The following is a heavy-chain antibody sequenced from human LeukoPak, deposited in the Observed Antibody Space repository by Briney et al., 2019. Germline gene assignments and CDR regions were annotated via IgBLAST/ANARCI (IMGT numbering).Heavy chain of an antibody. CDR3: AKGLITMARAEYFQH. CDR2: ISYDGSNK. J-gene: IGHJ1*01. Sequence: GRSLRLSCAASGFTFSSYGMHWVRQAPGKGLEWVAVISYDGSNKYYADSVKGRFTISRDNSKNTLYLQMNSLRAEDTAVYYCAKGLITMARAEYFQHWGQGTLVTVSS. V-gene: IGHV3-30*18. CDR1: GFTFSSYG. D-gene: IGHD3-10*01.